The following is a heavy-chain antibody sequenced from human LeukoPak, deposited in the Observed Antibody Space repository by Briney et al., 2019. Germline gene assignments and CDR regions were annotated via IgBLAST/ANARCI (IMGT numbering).Heavy chain of an antibody. CDR3: ARDLYYYDSSGYYLWGFDI. J-gene: IGHJ3*02. D-gene: IGHD3-22*01. CDR2: IYNSGST. Sequence: SESLSLTRSVSGGSISSGSFHWRGTRQPAGGGREGIGRIYNSGSTKYNPPLKSRVTISVDTSKNQFSLKLGSVTAADTAVYSCARDLYYYDSSGYYLWGFDIWGQGTMVTVSS. V-gene: IGHV4-61*02. CDR1: GGSISSGSFH.